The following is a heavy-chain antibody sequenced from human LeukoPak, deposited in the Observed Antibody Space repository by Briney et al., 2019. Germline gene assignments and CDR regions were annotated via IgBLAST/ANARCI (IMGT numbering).Heavy chain of an antibody. D-gene: IGHD3-10*01. CDR1: GGSISSYY. V-gene: IGHV4-59*01. CDR3: ARYYGSGSYDLPYYYSGMDV. J-gene: IGHJ6*02. CDR2: IYYIGGT. Sequence: PSETLSPTCPVAGGSISSYYWSWIRQPPGKGLGWVGYIYYIGGTTYNPSLKSRVTISVDTSKNQSSLKLSSVTAADTAVYYCARYYGSGSYDLPYYYSGMDVWGQGTTVTVSS.